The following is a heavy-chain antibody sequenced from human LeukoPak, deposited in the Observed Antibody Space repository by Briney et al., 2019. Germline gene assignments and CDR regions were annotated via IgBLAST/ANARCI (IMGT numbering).Heavy chain of an antibody. CDR3: ARIPAGYSSGWFHFDI. CDR1: GFTFSSYA. J-gene: IGHJ3*02. Sequence: GGSLRLSCAASGFTFSSYAMHWVRQAPGKGLEWVAVISYDGSNKYYADSVKGRFTISRDNSKNTLYLQMNSLRAEDTAVYYCARIPAGYSSGWFHFDIWGQGTMVTVSS. V-gene: IGHV3-30*04. CDR2: ISYDGSNK. D-gene: IGHD6-19*01.